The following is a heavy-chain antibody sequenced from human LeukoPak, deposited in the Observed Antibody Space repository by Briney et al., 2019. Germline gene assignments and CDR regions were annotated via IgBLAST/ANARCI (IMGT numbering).Heavy chain of an antibody. Sequence: GGSLRLSCAVSGFTFSGYSMSWVRQAPGKGLEWVSYISSGGETIRYADSVRGRFTISRDNAKNSLYLQMNTLRDEDTAVYYCARDSYYYDSSGYYDYWGQGTLVTVSS. D-gene: IGHD3-22*01. V-gene: IGHV3-48*02. CDR1: GFTFSGYS. CDR3: ARDSYYYDSSGYYDY. J-gene: IGHJ4*02. CDR2: ISSGGETI.